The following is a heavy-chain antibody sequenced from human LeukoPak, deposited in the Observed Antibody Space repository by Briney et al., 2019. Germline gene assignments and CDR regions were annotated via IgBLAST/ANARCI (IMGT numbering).Heavy chain of an antibody. CDR3: ARDKSIRPYCSSTSCYQDY. CDR1: GYTFTSYY. J-gene: IGHJ4*02. CDR2: INPNSGGT. Sequence: ASVKVSCKASGYTFTSYYMHWVRQAPGQGLEWMGWINPNSGGTNYAQKFQGRVTMTRDTSISTAYMELSRLRSDDTAVYYCARDKSIRPYCSSTSCYQDYWGQGTLVTVSS. V-gene: IGHV1-2*02. D-gene: IGHD2-2*01.